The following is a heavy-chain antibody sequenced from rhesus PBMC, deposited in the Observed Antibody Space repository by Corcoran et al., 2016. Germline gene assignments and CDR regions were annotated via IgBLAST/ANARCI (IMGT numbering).Heavy chain of an antibody. D-gene: IGHD4-29*01. V-gene: IGHV2-174*01. CDR3: ARRPHYGNFDY. CDR1: GFSISTNGMG. J-gene: IGHJ4*01. CDR2: IYWDDDK. Sequence: QVTLKESGPALVKPTQTLTLTCTFSGFSISTNGMGVGWIRQPPGKALEWLALIYWDDDKYYSTSLKSRLPISKDTSKNQVVFTMTNMDPVDTATYFCARRPHYGNFDYWGQGVLVIVSS.